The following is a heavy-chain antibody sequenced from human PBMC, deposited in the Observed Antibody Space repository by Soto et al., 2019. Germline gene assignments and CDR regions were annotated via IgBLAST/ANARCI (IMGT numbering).Heavy chain of an antibody. CDR2: IYYSGST. D-gene: IGHD5-12*01. J-gene: IGHJ6*03. Sequence: SETLSLTCTVSGGSISSSSYYWGWIRQPPGKGLEWIGSIYYSGSTYYNPSLKSRVTISVDTSKNQFSLKLSSVTAADTAVYYCASGYSGYLYYYYYYMDVWGKGTTVTVSS. V-gene: IGHV4-39*01. CDR1: GGSISSSSYY. CDR3: ASGYSGYLYYYYYYMDV.